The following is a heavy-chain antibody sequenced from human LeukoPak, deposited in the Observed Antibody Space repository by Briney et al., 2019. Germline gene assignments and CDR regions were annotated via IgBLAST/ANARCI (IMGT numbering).Heavy chain of an antibody. J-gene: IGHJ5*02. CDR2: INWNGGNT. CDR1: GFTFDDYG. D-gene: IGHD3-10*01. CDR3: ARYLGGYYGSGSYFGWFDP. V-gene: IGHV3-20*01. Sequence: GGSLRLSCAASGFTFDDYGMSWVRQAPGKGLEWVSGINWNGGNTGYADSVKGRFTISRDNAKNSLYLQMNSLRAEDTALYHCARYLGGYYGSGSYFGWFDPWGQGTLVTVSS.